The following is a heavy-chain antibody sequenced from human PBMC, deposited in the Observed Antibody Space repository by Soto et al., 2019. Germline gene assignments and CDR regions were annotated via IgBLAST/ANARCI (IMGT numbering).Heavy chain of an antibody. D-gene: IGHD6-13*01. CDR1: GGSISSYY. CDR2: IYYSGST. CDR3: ARDAYSSSHFDY. V-gene: IGHV4-59*01. J-gene: IGHJ4*02. Sequence: QVQLQESGPGLVKPSETLSLTCTVSGGSISSYYWSWIRQPPGKGLEWIGYIYYSGSTNYNPSLKSRVTISVDTSKNQFSLKVSSVTAADTAVYYCARDAYSSSHFDYWGQGTLVTVSS.